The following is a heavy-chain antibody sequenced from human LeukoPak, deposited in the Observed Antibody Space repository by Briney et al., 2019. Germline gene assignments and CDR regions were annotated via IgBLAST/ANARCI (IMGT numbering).Heavy chain of an antibody. CDR1: GFTFSSYA. CDR2: ISGSGGST. Sequence: PGGSLRLSCAASGFTFSSYAMSWVRQAPGKGLEWVSAISGSGGSTYYADSVKGRFTISSDNSKNTLYLQMNSLRAEDTAVYYCAKGGLDWNYAPFDYWGQGTLVTVSS. J-gene: IGHJ4*02. V-gene: IGHV3-23*01. D-gene: IGHD1-7*01. CDR3: AKGGLDWNYAPFDY.